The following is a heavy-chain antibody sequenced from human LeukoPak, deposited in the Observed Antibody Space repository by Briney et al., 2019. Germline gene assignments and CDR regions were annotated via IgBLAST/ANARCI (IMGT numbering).Heavy chain of an antibody. D-gene: IGHD6-19*01. CDR1: GFTSSSYE. Sequence: ARGSPRLSCAASGFTSSSYEMNWVRQAPGKGLEWVSYISSSGSTIYYADSVKGRFTISRDNAKNSLYLQMNSLRAEDTAVYYCASGLSYSSGWSLDYWGQGTLVTVSS. J-gene: IGHJ4*02. V-gene: IGHV3-48*03. CDR2: ISSSGSTI. CDR3: ASGLSYSSGWSLDY.